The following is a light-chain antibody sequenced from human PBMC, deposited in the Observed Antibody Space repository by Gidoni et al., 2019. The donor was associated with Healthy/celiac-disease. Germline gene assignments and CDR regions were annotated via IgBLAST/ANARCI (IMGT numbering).Light chain of an antibody. V-gene: IGKV1-5*03. CDR1: QSSSSW. CDR3: QQYNSYSLT. J-gene: IGKJ4*01. CDR2: MAS. Sequence: DIQMTQSPSTLSASVGDRVTITCRASQSSSSWLAWYQQKPGKAPTLLIYMASSLESGVPSRFSGSGSETEFTLTISSLQPDDFATYYCQQYNSYSLTFGGGTKVEIK.